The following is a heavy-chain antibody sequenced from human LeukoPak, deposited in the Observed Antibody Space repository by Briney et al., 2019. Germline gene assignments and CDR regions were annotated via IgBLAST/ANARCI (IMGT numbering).Heavy chain of an antibody. Sequence: ASVKVSCKASGYTFSNYYIHWVRQAPGQGLEWMGKINPSGGRTVYAQKFQGRVTVTRDTSTSTVYMDLSSLRAEDTAVYYCARKSIAARRIGGAFDIWGQGTMVTVSS. J-gene: IGHJ3*02. CDR1: GYTFSNYY. V-gene: IGHV1-46*01. CDR3: ARKSIAARRIGGAFDI. D-gene: IGHD6-6*01. CDR2: INPSGGRT.